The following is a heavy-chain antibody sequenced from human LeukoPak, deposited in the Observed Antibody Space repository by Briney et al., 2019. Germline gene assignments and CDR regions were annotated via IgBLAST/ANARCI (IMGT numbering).Heavy chain of an antibody. J-gene: IGHJ6*03. V-gene: IGHV4-34*01. D-gene: IGHD3-22*01. CDR1: GGSFSSYY. CDR3: ARGGGRVVVIGYYYMDV. Sequence: PSETLSLTCTVSGGSFSSYYWSWIPQPPGKGLEWIAEINHSGSTNYNPPFKSRVTISVDTSKNQFSLKLNSVTAADTAVYYCARGGGRVVVIGYYYMDVWGKGTTVTVSS. CDR2: INHSGST.